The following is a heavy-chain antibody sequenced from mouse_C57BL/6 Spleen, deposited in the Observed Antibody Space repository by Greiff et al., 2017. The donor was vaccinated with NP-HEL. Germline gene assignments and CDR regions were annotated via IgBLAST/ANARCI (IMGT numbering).Heavy chain of an antibody. CDR3: TRGDDYDYDDAMDY. CDR1: GYTFTDYE. D-gene: IGHD2-4*01. CDR2: IDPETGST. Sequence: QVQLQQSGAELVRPGASVTLSCKASGYTFTDYEMHWVKQTPVHGLEWIGAIDPETGSTAYNQKFKGKAILTADKSSSTAYMELRSLTSEDSAVYYCTRGDDYDYDDAMDYWGQGTSVTVSS. J-gene: IGHJ4*01. V-gene: IGHV1-15*01.